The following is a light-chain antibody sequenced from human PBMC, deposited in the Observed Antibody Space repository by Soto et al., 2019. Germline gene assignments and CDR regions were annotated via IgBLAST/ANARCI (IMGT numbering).Light chain of an antibody. CDR1: QSVSSN. CDR3: QQYNNWPRT. Sequence: EIVMTQSPATLPVSPGEKAAHSCRASQSVSSNLAWYQQKPGQAPRLLIYGASTRATGIPARFSGSGSGTEFTLTISSLQSEDFAVYYCQQYNNWPRTFGQGTKVDIK. V-gene: IGKV3-15*01. CDR2: GAS. J-gene: IGKJ1*01.